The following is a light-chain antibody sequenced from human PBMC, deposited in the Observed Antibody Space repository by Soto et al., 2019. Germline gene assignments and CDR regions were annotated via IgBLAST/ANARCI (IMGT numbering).Light chain of an antibody. CDR2: GVF. CDR1: QSVRSNY. V-gene: IGKV3-20*01. CDR3: QHYYRSPRT. Sequence: ETVLTQSPGTVSLSPGERATLSCTTSQSVRSNYLAWYQQKPGQAPRLLIYGVFSRATGIPDRFSGSGSGTDFTLTISGLEPENSAVYYCQHYYRSPRTFGQGTKLEI. J-gene: IGKJ2*01.